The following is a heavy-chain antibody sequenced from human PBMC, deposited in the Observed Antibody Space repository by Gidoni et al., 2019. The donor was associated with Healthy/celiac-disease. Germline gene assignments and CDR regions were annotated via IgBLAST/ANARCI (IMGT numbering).Heavy chain of an antibody. CDR1: GGSVRSGSYY. Sequence: QVQLQESGPGLVKPSETLSLTCTVSGGSVRSGSYYWSWIRQPPGKGLEWIGYIYYSGSTNYNPSLKSRVTISVDTSKNQFSLKLSSVTAADTAVYYCARDRGYYDSSGYESSDAFDIWGQGTMVTVSS. V-gene: IGHV4-61*01. J-gene: IGHJ3*02. CDR3: ARDRGYYDSSGYESSDAFDI. CDR2: IYYSGST. D-gene: IGHD3-22*01.